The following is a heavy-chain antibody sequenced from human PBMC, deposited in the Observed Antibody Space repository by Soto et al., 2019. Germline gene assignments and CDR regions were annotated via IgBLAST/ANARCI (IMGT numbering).Heavy chain of an antibody. V-gene: IGHV5-51*01. CDR1: GYKFTSSW. J-gene: IGHJ5*02. D-gene: IGHD3-22*01. CDR3: ARKDKSGYFNWFDP. Sequence: GESLKISCRTSGYKFTSSWIAWVRQMPGKGLEWIGIIFPSDSDTRYSPSFQGQVTISADRSTSTVFLQWASLKASDTAVYFCARKDKSGYFNWFDPWGQGTLVTVSS. CDR2: IFPSDSDT.